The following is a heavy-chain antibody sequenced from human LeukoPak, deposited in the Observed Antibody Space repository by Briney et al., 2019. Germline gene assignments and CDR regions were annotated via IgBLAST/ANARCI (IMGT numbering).Heavy chain of an antibody. CDR1: GFIFSSYS. CDR3: ARGRYSNSWYDYFDY. Sequence: PGGSLRLSCAASGFIFSSYSMTWVRQAPGKGLEWVSYISSSGSPIYSADSVKGRFTISRDNAKNSLYLQINSLRYEDTAVYYCARGRYSNSWYDYFDYWGQGTLVTVSS. V-gene: IGHV3-48*02. D-gene: IGHD6-13*01. CDR2: ISSSGSPI. J-gene: IGHJ4*02.